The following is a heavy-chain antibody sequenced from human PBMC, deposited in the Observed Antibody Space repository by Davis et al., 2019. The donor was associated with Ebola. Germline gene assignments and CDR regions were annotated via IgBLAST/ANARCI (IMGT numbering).Heavy chain of an antibody. V-gene: IGHV3-48*02. Sequence: GESLKISCAASGFTFSSYSMNWVRQAPGKGLEWVSYISSSSSTIYYADSVKGRFTISRDNAKNSLYLQMNSLRDEDTAVYYCARDRGVVVVAATVYYGMDVWGQGTTVTVSS. CDR3: ARDRGVVVVAATVYYGMDV. CDR2: ISSSSSTI. D-gene: IGHD2-15*01. CDR1: GFTFSSYS. J-gene: IGHJ6*02.